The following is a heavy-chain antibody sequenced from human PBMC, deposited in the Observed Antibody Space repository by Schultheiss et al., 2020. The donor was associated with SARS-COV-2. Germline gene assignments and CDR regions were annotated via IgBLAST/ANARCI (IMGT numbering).Heavy chain of an antibody. Sequence: SETLSLTCTVSGGSISSYYWSWIRQPPGKGLEWIGYIYYSGSTNYNPSLKSRVTISVDTSKNQFSLKLSSVTAADTAVYSCAKDGGDIVVVPAATYFSYYMDVWGKGTTVTVSS. CDR3: AKDGGDIVVVPAATYFSYYMDV. CDR1: GGSISSYY. D-gene: IGHD2-2*01. CDR2: IYYSGST. J-gene: IGHJ6*03. V-gene: IGHV4-59*12.